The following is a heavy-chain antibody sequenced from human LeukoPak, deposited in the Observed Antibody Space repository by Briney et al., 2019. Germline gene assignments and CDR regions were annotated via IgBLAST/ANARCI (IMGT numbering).Heavy chain of an antibody. V-gene: IGHV3-23*01. D-gene: IGHD3-3*01. CDR1: GFTFSNYA. J-gene: IGHJ1*01. CDR3: ANYPSGGGGYYSGLEH. CDR2: TSGSGDIR. Sequence: PGASLRLSCAASGFTFSNYAMTWVRQAPGKGLEWVSRTSGSGDIRLYADSVKGRVTITRSNSENTVYLHMNSLRAEDTAVYYCANYPSGGGGYYSGLEHWGQGTLVAVSS.